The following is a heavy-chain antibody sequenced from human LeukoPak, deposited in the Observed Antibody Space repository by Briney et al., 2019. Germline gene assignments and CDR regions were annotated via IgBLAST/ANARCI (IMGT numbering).Heavy chain of an antibody. J-gene: IGHJ4*02. Sequence: GGSLRLSCAASGFTFSSYAMRWVRQAPGKGLEWVAVISYDGSNKYYAGYVKGRFTNSRDNSKNTLYLQMNSLRAEDTAVYYCAVSRTVTTSGWGQGTLVTVSS. CDR1: GFTFSSYA. CDR3: AVSRTVTTSG. D-gene: IGHD4-17*01. V-gene: IGHV3-30-3*01. CDR2: ISYDGSNK.